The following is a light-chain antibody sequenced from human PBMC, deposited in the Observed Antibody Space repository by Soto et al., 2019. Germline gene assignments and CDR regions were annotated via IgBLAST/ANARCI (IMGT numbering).Light chain of an antibody. CDR3: SSYISSSSPVV. Sequence: GVSNRFSGSKSGNTASLTISGLQTEDEADYYCSSYISSSSPVVFDGGTKVTVL. J-gene: IGLJ2*01. V-gene: IGLV2-14*01.